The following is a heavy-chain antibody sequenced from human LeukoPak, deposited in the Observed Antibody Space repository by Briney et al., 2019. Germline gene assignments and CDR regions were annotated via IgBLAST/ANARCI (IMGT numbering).Heavy chain of an antibody. CDR1: GYTFTSYY. V-gene: IGHV1-46*01. CDR3: ARIQWLVPTDAFDI. D-gene: IGHD6-19*01. J-gene: IGHJ3*02. CDR2: INPSGGST. Sequence: ASVKVSCKASGYTFTSYYMHWVRQAPGQGLEWMGVINPSGGSTSYAQKFQGRVTMTRDMSTKTVYMELSSLRYEDTAVYYCARIQWLVPTDAFDIWGQGTMVTVSS.